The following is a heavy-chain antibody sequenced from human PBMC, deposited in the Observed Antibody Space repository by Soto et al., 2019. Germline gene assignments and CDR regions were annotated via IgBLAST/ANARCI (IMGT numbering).Heavy chain of an antibody. J-gene: IGHJ6*02. CDR1: GFTFSDYY. D-gene: IGHD1-7*01. V-gene: IGHV3-11*01. CDR3: ARGPRYNWNYRNYYYYYGMDV. Sequence: GSLRLSCAASGFTFSDYYMSWIRQAPGKGLEWVSYISSSGSTIYYADSVKGRFTISRDNAKNSLYLQMNSLRAEDTAVYYCARGPRYNWNYRNYYYYYGMDVWGQGTTVTVSS. CDR2: ISSSGSTI.